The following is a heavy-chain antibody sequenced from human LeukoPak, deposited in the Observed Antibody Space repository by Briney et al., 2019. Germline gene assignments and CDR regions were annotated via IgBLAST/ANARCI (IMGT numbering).Heavy chain of an antibody. Sequence: SETLSLTCTVSSGSISSGDYYWSWIRQPPGKGLEWIGYISSSGTTYYNPSLRGRITISVDSSKSQFSLNLSPVTASDTAVYYCAGVGNGGYGGFDYWGQGTLVTVSS. V-gene: IGHV4-30-4*01. CDR2: ISSSGTT. J-gene: IGHJ4*02. D-gene: IGHD5-12*01. CDR1: SGSISSGDYY. CDR3: AGVGNGGYGGFDY.